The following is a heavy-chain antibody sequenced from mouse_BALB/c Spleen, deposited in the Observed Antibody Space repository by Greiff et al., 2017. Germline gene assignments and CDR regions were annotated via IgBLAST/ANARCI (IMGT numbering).Heavy chain of an antibody. J-gene: IGHJ3*01. D-gene: IGHD2-4*01. V-gene: IGHV1-69*02. CDR2: IDPSDSYT. Sequence: QVQLKQPGAELVKPGASVKLSCKASGYTFTSYWMHWVKQRPGQGLEWIGEIDPSDSYTNYNQKFKGKATLTVDKSSSTAYMQLSSLTSEDSAVYYCARGGTMISQAWFAYWGQGTLVTVSA. CDR1: GYTFTSYW. CDR3: ARGGTMISQAWFAY.